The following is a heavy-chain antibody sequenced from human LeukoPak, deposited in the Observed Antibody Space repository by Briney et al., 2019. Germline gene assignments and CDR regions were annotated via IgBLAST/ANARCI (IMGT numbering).Heavy chain of an antibody. CDR2: INPNSGGT. J-gene: IGHJ5*02. Sequence: LGASVTVSCKPSGYTFTGYYMHWVRQAPGQGLEWVGWINPNSGGTNSAQTFQGRVTMTRDTSISTAYMELSRLRSDDTAVYYCARGNYYDTSGYGIYNWFDPWGQGTLVTVS. V-gene: IGHV1-2*03. CDR3: ARGNYYDTSGYGIYNWFDP. CDR1: GYTFTGYY. D-gene: IGHD3-22*01.